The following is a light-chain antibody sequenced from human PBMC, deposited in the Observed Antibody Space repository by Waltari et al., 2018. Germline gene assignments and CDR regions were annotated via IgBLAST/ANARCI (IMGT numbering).Light chain of an antibody. V-gene: IGLV2-14*03. CDR3: SSYISSSTLEL. J-gene: IGLJ2*01. CDR2: DVS. CDR1: SSDVGGYNY. Sequence: QSALTQPASVSGSPGQSITISCTGTSSDVGGYNYVSWYQQHPGKAPKLMFYDVSNRPSGVSNRFSGSKSGNRASLTISGLQAEDEADYYCSSYISSSTLELFGGGTSLTVL.